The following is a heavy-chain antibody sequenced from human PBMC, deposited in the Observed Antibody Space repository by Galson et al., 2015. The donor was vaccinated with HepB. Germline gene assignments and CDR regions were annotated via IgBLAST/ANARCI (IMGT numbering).Heavy chain of an antibody. J-gene: IGHJ6*02. CDR2: LYSGGST. V-gene: IGHV3-53*01. D-gene: IGHD3-10*01. CDR1: GSTVSSNY. Sequence: SLRLSCAASGSTVSSNYMSWVRQAPGKGLEWVSVLYSGGSTYYADSVKGRFTISRDNSKNTLYLQMNSLRAEDTAVYYCARDSWFGVLVVWMDVWGQGTTVTVSS. CDR3: ARDSWFGVLVVWMDV.